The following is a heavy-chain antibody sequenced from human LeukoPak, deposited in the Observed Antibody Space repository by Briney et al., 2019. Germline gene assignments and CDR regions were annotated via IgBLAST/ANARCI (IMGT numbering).Heavy chain of an antibody. CDR2: ISGSGAGT. CDR3: AKESERYGGGYFDF. CDR1: GFTFNNYG. Sequence: GGSLRLSCAASGFTFNNYGMSWVRQTPGKGLEWVSSISGSGAGTYNADSVRGRFTISRDNSKNTLYLQMSSLRAEDTAVYYCAKESERYGGGYFDFWGQGALVTVSS. J-gene: IGHJ4*02. V-gene: IGHV3-23*01. D-gene: IGHD3-16*01.